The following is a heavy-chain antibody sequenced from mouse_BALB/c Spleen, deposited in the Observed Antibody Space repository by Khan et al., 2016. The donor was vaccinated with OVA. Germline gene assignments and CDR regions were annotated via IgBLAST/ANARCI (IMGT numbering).Heavy chain of an antibody. J-gene: IGHJ3*01. CDR1: GFSLTNFG. CDR3: ARREYLMTWFAY. Sequence: QMQLEESGPGLVQPSQSLSITCTVSGFSLTNFGVHWVRQSPGKGLEWLGVIWSGGSTDYNAAFKSRLSISKDNSKSQVFFKMNRLQANDTATYYCARREYLMTWFAYWGQGTLVTVSA. CDR2: IWSGGST. V-gene: IGHV2-2*02.